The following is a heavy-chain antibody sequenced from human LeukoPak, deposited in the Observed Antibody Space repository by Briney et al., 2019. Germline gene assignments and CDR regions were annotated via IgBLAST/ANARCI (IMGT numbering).Heavy chain of an antibody. Sequence: GASVKVSCKASGHTFTNYYFHWVRQAPGQGLEWMGIINPSNGDTTYAQEFQGGLTVTRDTSTSTVYMELSSLRSEDTAVYYCARDFSTPQNILDYWGQGTLVTVSS. D-gene: IGHD2-15*01. J-gene: IGHJ4*02. CDR2: INPSNGDT. CDR3: ARDFSTPQNILDY. V-gene: IGHV1-46*01. CDR1: GHTFTNYY.